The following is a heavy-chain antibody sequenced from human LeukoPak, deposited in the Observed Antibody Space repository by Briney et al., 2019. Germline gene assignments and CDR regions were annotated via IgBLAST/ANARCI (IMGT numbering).Heavy chain of an antibody. CDR3: ARNHILGYWHFDL. CDR1: GFSVSGNR. J-gene: IGHJ2*01. D-gene: IGHD1-26*01. Sequence: GGSLRLSCAASGFSVSGNRVSWVRQAPGKGLEWFSITYPGGGTHYADSVKGRFTISRDNSKNTVYLQMNSLRAEDTAVYYCARNHILGYWHFDLWGRGTLVTVSS. CDR2: TYPGGGT. V-gene: IGHV3-53*01.